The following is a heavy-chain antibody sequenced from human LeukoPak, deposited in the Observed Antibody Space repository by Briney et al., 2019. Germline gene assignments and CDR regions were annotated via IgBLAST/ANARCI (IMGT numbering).Heavy chain of an antibody. CDR1: GYTFTGYY. CDR2: INPNSGGT. J-gene: IGHJ5*02. D-gene: IGHD3-9*01. CDR3: ARGDVLRYFDWYGRGYNWFDP. V-gene: IGHV1-2*02. Sequence: GASVKVSCKASGYTFTGYYMHWVRQAPGQGLEWMGWINPNSGGTNYAQKFQGRVTMTRDTSISTAYMELSRLRSDDTAVYYCARGDVLRYFDWYGRGYNWFDPWGQGTLVTVSS.